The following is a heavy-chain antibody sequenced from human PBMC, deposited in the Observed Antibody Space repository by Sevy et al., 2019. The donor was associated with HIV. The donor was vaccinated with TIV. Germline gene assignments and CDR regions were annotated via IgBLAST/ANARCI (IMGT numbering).Heavy chain of an antibody. CDR1: GFTFSSYA. Sequence: GGSLRLSCAASGFTFSSYAMNWVRQAPGKGLEWISGISGSGGSGDKTNYADSVKGRFTISRDDSKNSLYLQLNSLRAEDSAIYYCARKYDSSGYFDYWGQGTLVTVSS. CDR2: ISGSGGSGDKT. CDR3: ARKYDSSGYFDY. D-gene: IGHD3-22*01. J-gene: IGHJ4*02. V-gene: IGHV3-23*01.